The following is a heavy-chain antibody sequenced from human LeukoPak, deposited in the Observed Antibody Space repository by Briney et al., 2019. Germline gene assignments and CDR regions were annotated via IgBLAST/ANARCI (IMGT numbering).Heavy chain of an antibody. CDR2: ISGYNGNT. CDR3: ARDGHRMYYYGSSDYRFDY. D-gene: IGHD3-22*01. J-gene: IGHJ4*02. CDR1: GYTFTSYG. V-gene: IGHV1-18*01. Sequence: ASVKVSCKAAGYTFTSYGISWVRQAPGQRLEWMGWISGYNGNTHYAQKLQGRVTMTTDTSTSTAYMELRSLRSDDTAVYYCARDGHRMYYYGSSDYRFDYWGQGTLVTVSS.